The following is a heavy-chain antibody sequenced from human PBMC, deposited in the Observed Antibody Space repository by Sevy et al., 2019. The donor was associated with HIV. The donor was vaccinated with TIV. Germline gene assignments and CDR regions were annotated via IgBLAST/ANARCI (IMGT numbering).Heavy chain of an antibody. J-gene: IGHJ6*02. Sequence: GGCLRLSCAASGFTFSSYGMHWVRQAPGKGLEWMAVISYDGSNKYYADSVKGRFTISRDNSKNTLYLQMNSLRAEDTAVYYPAKGRITMVRGLYYGMDVWGQGTTVTVSS. CDR1: GFTFSSYG. CDR2: ISYDGSNK. CDR3: AKGRITMVRGLYYGMDV. V-gene: IGHV3-30*18. D-gene: IGHD3-10*01.